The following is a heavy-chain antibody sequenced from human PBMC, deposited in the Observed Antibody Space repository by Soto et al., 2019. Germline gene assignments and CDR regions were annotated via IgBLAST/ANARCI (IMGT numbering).Heavy chain of an antibody. CDR1: GGSISSYY. D-gene: IGHD6-19*01. CDR3: ARGRGQWLVRGYFDY. Sequence: SEALSLTCTVSGGSISSYYWSWIRQPPGKGLEWIGYIYYSGSTNYNPSLKSRVTISVDTSKNQFSLKLSSVTAADTAVYYCARGRGQWLVRGYFDYWGQGTLVTVSS. J-gene: IGHJ4*02. V-gene: IGHV4-59*12. CDR2: IYYSGST.